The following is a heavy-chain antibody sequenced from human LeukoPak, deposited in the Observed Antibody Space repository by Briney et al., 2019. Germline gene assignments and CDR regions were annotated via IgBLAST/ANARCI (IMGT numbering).Heavy chain of an antibody. D-gene: IGHD6-19*01. J-gene: IGHJ4*02. CDR1: GGSISSGSYY. Sequence: SSETLSLTCTVSGGSISSGSYYWSWIRQPPGKGLEWIGYIYNSGSTNYNPSLKSRVTISIDTSKNQFSLKLSSVTAADTAVYYCGAESERWLVRSWGQGTLVTVSS. CDR3: GAESERWLVRS. CDR2: IYNSGST. V-gene: IGHV4-61*01.